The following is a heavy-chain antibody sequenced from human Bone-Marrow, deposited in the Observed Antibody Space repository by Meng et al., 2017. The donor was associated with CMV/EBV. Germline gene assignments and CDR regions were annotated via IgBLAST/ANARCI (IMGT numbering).Heavy chain of an antibody. CDR2: ISYSGNT. J-gene: IGHJ4*02. CDR1: GDSVSSGSYQ. V-gene: IGHV4-61*01. Sequence: SETLSLTCTVSGDSVSSGSYQWSWIRQPPGTELEWIGYISYSGNTIYNPSLKSRVTISLDMSKNQFSLKLHSVTAADTAVYYCARLVWLRFFDDWGQGTLVTVSS. D-gene: IGHD5-12*01. CDR3: ARLVWLRFFDD.